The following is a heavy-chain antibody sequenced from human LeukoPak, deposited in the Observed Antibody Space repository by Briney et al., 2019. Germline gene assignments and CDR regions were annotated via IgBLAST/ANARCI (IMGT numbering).Heavy chain of an antibody. CDR2: MYYSGSA. Sequence: SETLSLTCNVSGGSINSHYWSWIRQPPGKGLGWIGYMYYSGSANYNPPLKSRVTISVDSSKNQFSLKLTSVTAADTAVYYCARGLVTGTAFDNWGQGILATVSS. V-gene: IGHV4-59*11. CDR3: ARGLVTGTAFDN. J-gene: IGHJ4*02. D-gene: IGHD1-7*01. CDR1: GGSINSHY.